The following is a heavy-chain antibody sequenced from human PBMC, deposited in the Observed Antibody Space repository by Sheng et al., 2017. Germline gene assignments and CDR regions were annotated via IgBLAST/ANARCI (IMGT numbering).Heavy chain of an antibody. CDR1: GGSFSGYY. D-gene: IGHD2-15*01. Sequence: QVQLQQWGAGLLKPSETLSLTCAVYGGSFSGYYWSWIRQPPREGAWSGLGKVNHSGSTNYNPSLKSRVTISVDTSKNQFSLKLSSVTAADTAVYYCARVRYCSGGRSFDYWGQGTLVTVSS. J-gene: IGHJ4*02. V-gene: IGHV4-34*01. CDR2: VNHSGST. CDR3: ARVRYCSGGRSFDY.